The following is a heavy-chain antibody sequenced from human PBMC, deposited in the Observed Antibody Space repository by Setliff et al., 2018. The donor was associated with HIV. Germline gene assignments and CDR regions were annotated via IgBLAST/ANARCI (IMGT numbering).Heavy chain of an antibody. J-gene: IGHJ4*02. CDR3: ARDPFPSTIYYCATNFSTFDY. V-gene: IGHV1-69*13. D-gene: IGHD2-21*01. CDR2: IIPIFDRT. CDR1: GGTLSSHA. Sequence: SVKVSCKIFGGTLSSHARSWVRQAPGQGLEWMGGIIPIFDRTNYAQKFQGRVTITADESTSTAYMELSSLRSEDTAVYYCARDPFPSTIYYCATNFSTFDYWGQGALVTVSS.